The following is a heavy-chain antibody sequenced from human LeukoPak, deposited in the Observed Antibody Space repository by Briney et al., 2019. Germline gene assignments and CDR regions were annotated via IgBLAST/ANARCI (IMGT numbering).Heavy chain of an antibody. D-gene: IGHD1-26*01. CDR1: GFTFNSYT. J-gene: IGHJ3*02. CDR2: ISGSGGST. Sequence: PGGSLRLSCVASGFTFNSYTMHWVRQAPGKGLEWVSVISGSGGSTYYADSVKGRFTISRDNSKNTLYLQMNSLRAEDTAVYYCAKSQYSGSYYGAFDIWGQGTMVTVSS. CDR3: AKSQYSGSYYGAFDI. V-gene: IGHV3-23*01.